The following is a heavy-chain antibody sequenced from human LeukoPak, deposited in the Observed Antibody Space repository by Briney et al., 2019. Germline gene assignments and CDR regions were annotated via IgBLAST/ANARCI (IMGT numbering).Heavy chain of an antibody. J-gene: IGHJ4*02. CDR2: IVPIFGTA. Sequence: SVKVSCKASGGTFSSYAISWVRQAPGQGLEWMGRIVPIFGTANYAQKFQGRVTITTDESTSTAYTELSSLRSEDTAVYYCARARLAGSLGNFDYWGQGTLVTVSS. V-gene: IGHV1-69*05. CDR3: ARARLAGSLGNFDY. D-gene: IGHD7-27*01. CDR1: GGTFSSYA.